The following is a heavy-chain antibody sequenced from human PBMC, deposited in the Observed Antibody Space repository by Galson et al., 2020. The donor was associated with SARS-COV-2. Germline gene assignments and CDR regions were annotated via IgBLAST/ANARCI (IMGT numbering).Heavy chain of an antibody. CDR1: GGSISSGGYY. CDR2: IYYSGST. V-gene: IGHV4-31*03. J-gene: IGHJ4*02. CDR3: ARVVTTGVTPGTWYFDY. D-gene: IGHD4-17*01. Sequence: SETLSLTCTVSGGSISSGGYYWSWIRQHPGKGLEWIGYIYYSGSTYYNPSLKSRVTISVDTSKNQFSLKLSSVTAADTAVYYCARVVTTGVTPGTWYFDYWGQGTLVPGSS.